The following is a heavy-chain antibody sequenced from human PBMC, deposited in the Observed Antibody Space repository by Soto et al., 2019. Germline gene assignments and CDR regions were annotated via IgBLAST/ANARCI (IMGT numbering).Heavy chain of an antibody. J-gene: IGHJ4*02. CDR3: AKVAKSRVVIEYFDY. CDR1: GFTFSSYE. V-gene: IGHV3-48*03. Sequence: GGYLRLSCAASGFTFSSYEMNWVRQAPGKGLEWVSYISSSGSTIYYADSVKGRFTISRDNSKNTLFLQMNSLRAEDTAVYYCAKVAKSRVVIEYFDYWGQGSLVTVSS. CDR2: ISSSGSTI. D-gene: IGHD3-3*01.